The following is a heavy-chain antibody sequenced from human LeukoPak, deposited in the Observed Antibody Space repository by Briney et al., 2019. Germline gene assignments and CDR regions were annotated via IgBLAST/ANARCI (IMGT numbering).Heavy chain of an antibody. D-gene: IGHD3-3*01. V-gene: IGHV1-8*01. CDR1: GYTFTSYD. CDR3: ARTYYDFWSGPHLGEDWFDP. Sequence: GASVKVSCKASGYTFTSYDINLVRQATGQGLEWMGWMNPNSGNTGYAQKFQGRVTTTRTTSMSTAYMELSSLRSEDTVVYYCARTYYDFWSGPHLGEDWFDPWCQGTLVTVCS. CDR2: MNPNSGNT. J-gene: IGHJ5*02.